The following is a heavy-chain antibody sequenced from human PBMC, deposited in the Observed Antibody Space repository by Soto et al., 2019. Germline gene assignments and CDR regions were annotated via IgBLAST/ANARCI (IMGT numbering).Heavy chain of an antibody. CDR3: ARAPRYCSGGSCYSYYYYGMDV. J-gene: IGHJ6*02. CDR2: IYSGGST. Sequence: GGSLRLSCAASGFTVSSNYMSWVRQAPGKGLEWVSVIYSGGSTYYADSVKGRFTISRDNSKNTLYLQMNSLRAEDTAVYYCARAPRYCSGGSCYSYYYYGMDVWGQGTTVTVSS. CDR1: GFTVSSNY. V-gene: IGHV3-53*01. D-gene: IGHD2-15*01.